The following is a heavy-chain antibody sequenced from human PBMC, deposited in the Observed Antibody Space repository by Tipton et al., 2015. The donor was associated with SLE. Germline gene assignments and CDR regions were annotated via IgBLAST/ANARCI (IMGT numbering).Heavy chain of an antibody. CDR2: LHYSGGT. CDR3: AREGDYYFDY. J-gene: IGHJ4*02. V-gene: IGHV4-39*07. Sequence: TPSLTCTVSGGSLSSSTFYWGWLRQPLGKGLEWIGSLHYSGGTYYNSSLKSRVTMSVDTSKNQFSLTLSSVTAEDTAVYYCAREGDYYFDYWGQGTLVTVSS. CDR1: GGSLSSSTFY. D-gene: IGHD2-21*02.